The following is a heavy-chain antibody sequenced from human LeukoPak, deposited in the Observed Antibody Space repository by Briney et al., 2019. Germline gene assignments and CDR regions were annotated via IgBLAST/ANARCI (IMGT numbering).Heavy chain of an antibody. D-gene: IGHD5-12*01. CDR2: ISSSGSTI. J-gene: IGHJ6*03. Sequence: GGSLRLSCAASGFTFSRYGMHWVRQAPGKGLEWVSYISSSGSTIYYADSVKGRFTISRDNAKNSLYLQMNSLRAEDTAVYYCAKGGGYEAQYYYYYLDVWGKGTTVTISS. CDR3: AKGGGYEAQYYYYYLDV. V-gene: IGHV3-48*03. CDR1: GFTFSRYG.